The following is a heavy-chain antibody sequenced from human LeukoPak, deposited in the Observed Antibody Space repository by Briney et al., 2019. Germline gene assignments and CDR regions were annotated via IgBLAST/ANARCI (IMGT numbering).Heavy chain of an antibody. J-gene: IGHJ6*02. CDR3: ATDRGMYQLLYYGMDV. D-gene: IGHD2-2*01. CDR1: GYTLTELS. V-gene: IGHV1-24*01. Sequence: GASVTVSCKVSGYTLTELSMHWVRQAPGKGREWMGGFDPEDGETIYAQKFQGRVTMTEDTSTDTAYMELSSLRSEDTAVYYCATDRGMYQLLYYGMDVWGQGTTVTVSS. CDR2: FDPEDGET.